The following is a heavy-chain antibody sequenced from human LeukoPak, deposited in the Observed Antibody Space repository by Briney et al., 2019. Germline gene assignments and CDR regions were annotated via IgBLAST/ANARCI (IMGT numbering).Heavy chain of an antibody. Sequence: SVKVSCKASGGTFSSYAISWVRQAPGQGLEWMGRIIPILGIANYAQKFQGRVTITADKSTSTAYMELSSLRSEDTAVYYCARAGARSGSYYLLDYWGQGTLVTVSS. D-gene: IGHD1-26*01. J-gene: IGHJ4*02. CDR1: GGTFSSYA. CDR2: IIPILGIA. V-gene: IGHV1-69*04. CDR3: ARAGARSGSYYLLDY.